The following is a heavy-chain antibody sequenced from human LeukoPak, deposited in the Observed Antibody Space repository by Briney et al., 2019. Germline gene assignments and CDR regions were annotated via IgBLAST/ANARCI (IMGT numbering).Heavy chain of an antibody. J-gene: IGHJ4*02. Sequence: GGSLRLSCAASGFTFSDYYMSWIRQAPGKGLEWVSYISTSGTTFHYADSVKGRFTISRDNAKNSLYLQMNSLRAEDTAVYYCARVFTSGSPFDYWGQGTLVTVSS. D-gene: IGHD1-26*01. CDR2: ISTSGTTF. CDR1: GFTFSDYY. V-gene: IGHV3-11*01. CDR3: ARVFTSGSPFDY.